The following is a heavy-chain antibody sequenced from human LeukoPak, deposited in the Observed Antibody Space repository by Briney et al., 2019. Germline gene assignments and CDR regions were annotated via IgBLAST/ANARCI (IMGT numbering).Heavy chain of an antibody. Sequence: SETLSLTCTVSGGSISSGDYYWSWIRQPPGKGLEWIGYIYYSGSTYYNPSLKSRVTISVDTSKNQFSLQLNSVTPEDTAVYYCARGGGKLDYWGQGTLVTVSS. V-gene: IGHV4-30-4*01. J-gene: IGHJ4*02. CDR1: GGSISSGDYY. CDR3: ARGGGKLDY. D-gene: IGHD6-25*01. CDR2: IYYSGST.